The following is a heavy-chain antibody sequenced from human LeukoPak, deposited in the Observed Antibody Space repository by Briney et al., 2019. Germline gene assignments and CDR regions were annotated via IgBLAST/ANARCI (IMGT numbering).Heavy chain of an antibody. J-gene: IGHJ6*02. D-gene: IGHD2-2*01. CDR3: AKEYQLRGMDV. CDR1: GFTFSSYW. Sequence: GGSLRLSCAASGFTFSSYWMSWVRQAPGKGLEWVANINQDGSEKYYVDSVKGRFTISRDNAKNSVYLQMNSLRVEDTAVYYCAKEYQLRGMDVWGQGTTVTVSS. CDR2: INQDGSEK. V-gene: IGHV3-7*03.